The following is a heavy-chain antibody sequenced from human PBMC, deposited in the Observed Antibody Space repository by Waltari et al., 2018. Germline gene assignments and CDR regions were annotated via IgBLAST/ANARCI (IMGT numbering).Heavy chain of an antibody. D-gene: IGHD2-2*01. V-gene: IGHV3-21*01. J-gene: IGHJ3*02. CDR2: TSSSSSYI. Sequence: EVQLVESGGGLVKPGGSLRLSCAASGFTFSSYSMNWVRQAPGKGLEWVSSTSSSSSYIYYADSVKGRFTISRDNAKNSLYLQMNSLRAEDTAVYYCARDYCSSTSCYQGDAFDIWGQGTMVTVSS. CDR1: GFTFSSYS. CDR3: ARDYCSSTSCYQGDAFDI.